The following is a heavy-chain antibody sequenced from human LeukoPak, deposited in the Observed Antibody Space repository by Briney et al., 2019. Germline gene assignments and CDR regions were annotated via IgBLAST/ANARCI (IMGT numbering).Heavy chain of an antibody. J-gene: IGHJ5*02. CDR3: ARDHTRDGYNGFDP. D-gene: IGHD5-24*01. CDR2: IYTSGST. CDR1: GGSISSGSYY. V-gene: IGHV4-61*02. Sequence: SETLSLTCTVSGGSISSGSYYWSWIRQPAGKGLEWIGRIYTSGSTNYNPSLKSRVTISVDTSKNQFSLKLSSVTAADTAVYYCARDHTRDGYNGFDPWGQGTLVTVSS.